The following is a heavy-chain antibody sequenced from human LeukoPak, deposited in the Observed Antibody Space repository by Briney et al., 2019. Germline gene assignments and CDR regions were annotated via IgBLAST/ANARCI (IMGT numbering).Heavy chain of an antibody. CDR1: GFTFSSYG. CDR2: IRYDGSNK. Sequence: GGPLRLSCAASGFTFSSYGMHWVRQAPGKGLEWVAFIRYDGSNKYYADSVKGRFTISRDNSKNTLYLQMNSLRAEDTAVYYCAKDGNRVPSYWGQGTLVTVSS. J-gene: IGHJ4*02. D-gene: IGHD1-14*01. V-gene: IGHV3-30*02. CDR3: AKDGNRVPSY.